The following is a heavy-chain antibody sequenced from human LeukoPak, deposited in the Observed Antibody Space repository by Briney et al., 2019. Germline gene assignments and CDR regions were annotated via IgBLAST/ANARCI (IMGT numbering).Heavy chain of an antibody. V-gene: IGHV3-33*01. CDR3: ARDSIFYGDFNDAFDI. D-gene: IGHD4-17*01. J-gene: IGHJ3*02. CDR1: GFTFSSYG. Sequence: PGGSLRLSCAASGFTFSSYGMHWVRQAPGKGLEWVAVIWYDGSNKYYADSVEGRFTISRDNSKNTLYLQMNSLRAEDTAVYYCARDSIFYGDFNDAFDIWGQGTMVTVSS. CDR2: IWYDGSNK.